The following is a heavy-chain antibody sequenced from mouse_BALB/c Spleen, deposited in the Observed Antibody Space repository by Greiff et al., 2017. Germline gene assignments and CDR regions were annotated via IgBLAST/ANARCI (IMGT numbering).Heavy chain of an antibody. V-gene: IGHV5-12-1*01. CDR1: GFAFSSYD. D-gene: IGHD1-1*01. CDR2: ISSGGGST. Sequence: EVMLVESGGGLVKPGGSLKLSCAASGFAFSSYDMSWVRQTPEKRLEWVAYISSGGGSTYYPDTVKGRFTISRDNAKNTLYLQMSSLKSEDTAMYYSARHGYGSGYYAMDYWGQGTSVTVSS. J-gene: IGHJ4*01. CDR3: ARHGYGSGYYAMDY.